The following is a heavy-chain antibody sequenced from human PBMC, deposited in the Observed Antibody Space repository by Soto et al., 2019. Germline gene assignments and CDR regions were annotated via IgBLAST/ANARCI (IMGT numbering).Heavy chain of an antibody. Sequence: QEQLVQSGAEGKKPGSSVKVSCKASGGLFSSYPISWVRQVPGQGLEWMGGIIPVFQTAYYTQRFQDRVTITTDESPYTAYMELSSLRTEDTAIYYSARGGSGYTLLNEIGGQGPLFTVSS. CDR2: IIPVFQTA. D-gene: IGHD3-22*01. CDR3: ARGGSGYTLLNEI. V-gene: IGHV1-69*01. J-gene: IGHJ4*02. CDR1: GGLFSSYP.